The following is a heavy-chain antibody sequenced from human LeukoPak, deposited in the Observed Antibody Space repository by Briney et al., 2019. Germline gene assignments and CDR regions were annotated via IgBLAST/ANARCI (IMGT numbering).Heavy chain of an antibody. Sequence: SETLSLTCTVSGGSIISRYYWRWVRQPPGKGLEWIGNIYYSGSTKYNPSLKSRVVISIDTSKNQFSLKLTSVTAADTAVYYCAREEPLSSTTWPWFDPWGQGTLVTVSS. V-gene: IGHV4-59*01. CDR2: IYYSGST. D-gene: IGHD2-2*01. CDR3: AREEPLSSTTWPWFDP. J-gene: IGHJ5*02. CDR1: GGSIISRYY.